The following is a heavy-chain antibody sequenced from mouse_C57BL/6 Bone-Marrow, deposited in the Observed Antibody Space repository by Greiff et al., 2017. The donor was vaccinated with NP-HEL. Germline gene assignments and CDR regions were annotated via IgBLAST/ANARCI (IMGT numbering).Heavy chain of an antibody. CDR3: ARYKDYYGSNPHWYFDV. Sequence: EVNVVESGGGLVQPGGSLSLSCAASGFTFTDYYMSWVRQPPGKALEWLGFIRNKANGYTTEYSASVKGRFTISRDNSTSILYLQMNALRAEDSATYYCARYKDYYGSNPHWYFDVWGTGTTVTVSS. J-gene: IGHJ1*03. CDR2: IRNKANGYTT. V-gene: IGHV7-3*01. CDR1: GFTFTDYY. D-gene: IGHD1-1*01.